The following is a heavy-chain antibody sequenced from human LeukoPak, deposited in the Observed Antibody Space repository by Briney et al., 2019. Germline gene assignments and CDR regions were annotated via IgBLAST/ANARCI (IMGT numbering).Heavy chain of an antibody. Sequence: ASVKVSCKASGYTFTSYGISWVRQAPGQGLEWMGWISAYNGKTNYAQKLQGRVTMTTDTSTSTAYMELRSLRSDDTAVYHCARSVVVRPYNWFGPWGQGTLVTVSS. D-gene: IGHD2-2*01. CDR2: ISAYNGKT. CDR1: GYTFTSYG. CDR3: ARSVVVRPYNWFGP. V-gene: IGHV1-18*01. J-gene: IGHJ5*02.